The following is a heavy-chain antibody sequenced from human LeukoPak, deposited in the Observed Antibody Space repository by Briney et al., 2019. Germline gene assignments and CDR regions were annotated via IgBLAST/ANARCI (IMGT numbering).Heavy chain of an antibody. CDR2: INQSGRT. J-gene: IGHJ5*02. D-gene: IGHD6-13*01. Sequence: ASETLSLTCAVYGGFLSNYYWSWIRQPPGKGLECIGEINQSGRTNYNPSLKSRVTISLDTSKKHFSLKLSSVTAADTAVYYCARKGGGQLVNTRRWFDPWGQGTLVTVSS. V-gene: IGHV4-34*01. CDR1: GGFLSNYY. CDR3: ARKGGGQLVNTRRWFDP.